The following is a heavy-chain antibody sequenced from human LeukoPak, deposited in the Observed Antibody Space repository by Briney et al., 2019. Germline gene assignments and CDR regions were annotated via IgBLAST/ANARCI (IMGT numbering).Heavy chain of an antibody. CDR2: INWNGGST. D-gene: IGHD3-22*01. Sequence: GGSLRLSCAASGFTFDDYGMSWVRQAPGKGLEWVSGINWNGGSTGYADSVKGRFTISRDNAKNSLYLQMNSLRAEDTALYHCARVRSDSSGYNYYFDYWGQGTLVTVSS. V-gene: IGHV3-20*01. CDR1: GFTFDDYG. J-gene: IGHJ4*02. CDR3: ARVRSDSSGYNYYFDY.